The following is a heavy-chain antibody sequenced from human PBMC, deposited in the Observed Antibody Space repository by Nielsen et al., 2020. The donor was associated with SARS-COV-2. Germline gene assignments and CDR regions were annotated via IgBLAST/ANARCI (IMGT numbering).Heavy chain of an antibody. CDR3: ARDGGYCSGGSCRGWYFDL. V-gene: IGHV4-39*02. J-gene: IGHJ2*01. Sequence: SETLSLTCTVSGGSISSSSYYWGWIRQPPGKGLEWIGSIYYSGSTYYNPSLKSRVTISVDTSKNQFSLKLSSVTAADTAVYYCARDGGYCSGGSCRGWYFDLWGRGTLVTVSS. CDR1: GGSISSSSYY. CDR2: IYYSGST. D-gene: IGHD2-15*01.